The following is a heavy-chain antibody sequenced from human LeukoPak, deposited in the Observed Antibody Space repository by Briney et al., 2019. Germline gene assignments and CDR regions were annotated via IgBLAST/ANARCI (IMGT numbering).Heavy chain of an antibody. V-gene: IGHV3-7*01. CDR1: GFTFSSYW. CDR3: ARRPFGYYDFWSGYYLFDY. J-gene: IGHJ4*02. D-gene: IGHD3-3*01. Sequence: PGGSLRLSCAASGFTFSSYWMSWVRQAPGKGLEWVANIKQDGSEKYYVDSVKGRFTISRDNAKNSLYLQMNSLRAEDTAVYYCARRPFGYYDFWSGYYLFDYWGQGTLVTVSS. CDR2: IKQDGSEK.